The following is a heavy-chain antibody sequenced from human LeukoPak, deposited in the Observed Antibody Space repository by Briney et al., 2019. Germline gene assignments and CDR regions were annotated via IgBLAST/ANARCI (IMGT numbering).Heavy chain of an antibody. J-gene: IGHJ5*02. D-gene: IGHD6-13*01. V-gene: IGHV1-46*01. Sequence: GASVKVSCKASGYTFTSYYMHWVRQAPGQGLEWMGIINPSGGSTSYAQKFQGRVTMTRDTSTCTVYMELSSLRSEDTAVYYCARVGLAAAGTFWFDPWGQGTLVTVSS. CDR3: ARVGLAAAGTFWFDP. CDR2: INPSGGST. CDR1: GYTFTSYY.